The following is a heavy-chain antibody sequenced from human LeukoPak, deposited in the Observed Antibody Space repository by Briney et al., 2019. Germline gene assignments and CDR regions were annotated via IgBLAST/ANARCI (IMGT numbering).Heavy chain of an antibody. CDR2: ISSSSSTI. CDR1: GFTFSSYS. D-gene: IGHD6-19*01. Sequence: GGSLRLSCAASGFTFSSYSMNWVRQAPGKGLEWVSYISSSSSTIYYADSVKGRFTISRDNAKNSLYLQMNSLRAEDTAAYYCARPFYSSGWNAFDIWGQGTMVTVSS. J-gene: IGHJ3*02. V-gene: IGHV3-48*01. CDR3: ARPFYSSGWNAFDI.